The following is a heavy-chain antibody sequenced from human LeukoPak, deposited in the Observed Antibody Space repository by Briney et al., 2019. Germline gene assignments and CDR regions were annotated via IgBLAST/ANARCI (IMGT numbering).Heavy chain of an antibody. CDR3: ARAGSTGYFQH. Sequence: KASETLSLTCTVSGYSISSGYYWGWIRQPPGKGLEWIGSIYHSGSTYCNPSLKSRVTISLDTSKNQFSLKLSSVTAADTAVYYCARAGSTGYFQHWGQGTLVTVSS. D-gene: IGHD6-13*01. CDR2: IYHSGST. CDR1: GYSISSGYY. V-gene: IGHV4-38-2*02. J-gene: IGHJ1*01.